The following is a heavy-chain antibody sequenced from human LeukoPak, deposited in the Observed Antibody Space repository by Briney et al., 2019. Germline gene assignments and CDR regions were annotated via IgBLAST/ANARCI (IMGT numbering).Heavy chain of an antibody. D-gene: IGHD4-23*01. CDR2: ILGNGGTT. J-gene: IGHJ2*01. Sequence: GESLKISCAASGFTFDDYAMHWVRQAPGKGLEWVSRILGNGGTTYYGDSVKGRFTISRDNSKNSLFLQMFSLRTEDTALYYCAKGTRDYGGLPRWYFDLWGRGTLVTVSS. CDR1: GFTFDDYA. CDR3: AKGTRDYGGLPRWYFDL. V-gene: IGHV3-43*02.